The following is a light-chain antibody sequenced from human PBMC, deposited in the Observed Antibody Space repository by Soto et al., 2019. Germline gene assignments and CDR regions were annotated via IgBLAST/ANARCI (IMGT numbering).Light chain of an antibody. Sequence: DIRMTQSPSSLSASVGDRVTITCRASRDISNFLNWYQQKPGKAPKLLIYDASNLETGVPSRFSGSGYETDFTFTISSLQPEDIATYYCQQYDNLPLTFGGGTKVDIK. CDR1: RDISNF. V-gene: IGKV1-33*01. J-gene: IGKJ4*01. CDR3: QQYDNLPLT. CDR2: DAS.